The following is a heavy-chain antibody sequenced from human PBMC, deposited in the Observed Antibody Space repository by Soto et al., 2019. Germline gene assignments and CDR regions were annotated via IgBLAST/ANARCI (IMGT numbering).Heavy chain of an antibody. J-gene: IGHJ6*04. CDR2: IRSKAYGGTT. V-gene: IGHV3-49*03. CDR3: TREDSESYYYGMDV. Sequence: PGWSLILSCTASGFTFGDYAMSWFRQAPGKGLEWVGFIRSKAYGGTTEYAASVKGRFTISRDDSKSIAYLQMNSLKTEDTAVYYCTREDSESYYYGMDVWGKGTRVTVSS. D-gene: IGHD2-15*01. CDR1: GFTFGDYA.